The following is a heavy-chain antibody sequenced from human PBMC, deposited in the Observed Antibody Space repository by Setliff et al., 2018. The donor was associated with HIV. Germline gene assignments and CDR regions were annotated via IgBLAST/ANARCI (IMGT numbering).Heavy chain of an antibody. CDR1: GLTVSNTY. CDR2: IYRSGNT. CDR3: ARDASPDYDSGGYSAGGH. V-gene: IGHV3-66*03. Sequence: GGSLRLSCAASGLTVSNTYMSWVRQAPGKELEWVSRIYRSGNTYYADSVKGRFTISRDTSKNTLFLQMHGLRPEDTAVYYCARDASPDYDSGGYSAGGHWGRGTLVTVSS. J-gene: IGHJ4*02. D-gene: IGHD3-22*01.